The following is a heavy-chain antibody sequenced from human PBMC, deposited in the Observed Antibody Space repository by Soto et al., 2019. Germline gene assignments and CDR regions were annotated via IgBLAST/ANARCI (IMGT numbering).Heavy chain of an antibody. V-gene: IGHV3-30*18. J-gene: IGHJ4*02. CDR3: AKDLYYYDSSLDDH. D-gene: IGHD3-22*01. CDR1: GFTFSSYA. Sequence: QVHLAESGGGVVQPGRSLRLSCAGSGFTFSSYAMHWVRQAPGKGLEWVAVISNDGSYKYYADSLKGRFIISRDNSKNTLYLQMNSLRAEDTAVYYWAKDLYYYDSSLDDHWGQGTLVSVSS. CDR2: ISNDGSYK.